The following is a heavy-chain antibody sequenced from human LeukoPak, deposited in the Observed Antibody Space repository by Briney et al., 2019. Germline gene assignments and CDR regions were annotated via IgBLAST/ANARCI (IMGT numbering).Heavy chain of an antibody. V-gene: IGHV4-34*01. CDR1: GGYLSGYY. J-gene: IGHJ5*02. CDR2: INHSGST. Sequence: SETLSLTCAVYGGYLSGYYWSWIRQPPGKGLEWIGEINHSGSTNYNPSLKSRVTISVDTSKNQFSLKLSSVTAADTAVYYCARSLVGAILGWFDPWGQGTLVTVSS. D-gene: IGHD1-26*01. CDR3: ARSLVGAILGWFDP.